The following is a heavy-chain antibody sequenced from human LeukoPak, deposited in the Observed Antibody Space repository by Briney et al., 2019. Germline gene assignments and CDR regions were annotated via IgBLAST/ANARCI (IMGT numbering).Heavy chain of an antibody. CDR2: ISPYNGNT. CDR3: ARKLYDSSRYGQTYYFDY. V-gene: IGHV1-18*01. D-gene: IGHD3-22*01. J-gene: IGHJ4*02. Sequence: PPASVKVSCKASGYTFTSYGISWVRQAPGQGLEWMGWISPYNGNTNYAQKLQGRVTMTTDTSTSTAYMDLRSLRSDDTAVYYCARKLYDSSRYGQTYYFDYWGQGTLVTVSS. CDR1: GYTFTSYG.